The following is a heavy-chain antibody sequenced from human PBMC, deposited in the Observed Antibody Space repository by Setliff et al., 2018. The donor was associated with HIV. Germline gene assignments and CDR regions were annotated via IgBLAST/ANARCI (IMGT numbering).Heavy chain of an antibody. J-gene: IGHJ6*03. V-gene: IGHV4-59*11. CDR2: IFYTGNT. Sequence: PSETLSLTCTVSGGSISGHYWSWIRQPPGKGLEWIGYIFYTGNTNYNPSLKSRVTISVDTSKNQFFLKLSSVTAADTAVYYCVRGYCSSTTCYDDYYYMDVWGKGSTVTVSS. CDR1: GGSISGHY. D-gene: IGHD2-2*01. CDR3: VRGYCSSTTCYDDYYYMDV.